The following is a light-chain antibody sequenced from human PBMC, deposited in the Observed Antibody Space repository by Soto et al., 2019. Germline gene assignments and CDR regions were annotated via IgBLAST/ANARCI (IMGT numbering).Light chain of an antibody. J-gene: IGKJ4*01. CDR2: GAS. Sequence: IVLTQSQGTLSLSPGERATLSCRASQSVSSSYLAWYQQKPGQAPRLLIYGASSRATGIPDRCSGSGSGTDFTLTISRLEPEDFAVYFCQQYGSTPHTFGGGTKVEIK. CDR1: QSVSSSY. V-gene: IGKV3-20*01. CDR3: QQYGSTPHT.